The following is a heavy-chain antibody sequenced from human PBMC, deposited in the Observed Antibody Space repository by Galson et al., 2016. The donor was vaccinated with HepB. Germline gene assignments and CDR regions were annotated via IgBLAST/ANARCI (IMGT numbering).Heavy chain of an antibody. J-gene: IGHJ4*02. D-gene: IGHD1-26*01. Sequence: SLRLSCAASGFTFSRYWMSWVRQAPGKRLECVANIKQDGSEQYYVDSVKGRFTISRDNAKKSLYLQMNSLRDEDTAVYYCARGERGSYNSGYFDYWGQGNLVTVSS. CDR1: GFTFSRYW. CDR2: IKQDGSEQ. V-gene: IGHV3-7*02. CDR3: ARGERGSYNSGYFDY.